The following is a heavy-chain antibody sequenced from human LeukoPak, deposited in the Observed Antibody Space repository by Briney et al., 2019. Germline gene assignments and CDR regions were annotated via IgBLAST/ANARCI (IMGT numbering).Heavy chain of an antibody. CDR1: GGSISSNY. CDR2: MYYSGST. D-gene: IGHD2-2*01. Sequence: PSETLSLTCTVSGGSISSNYWSWIRQPPGKGLEWIGYMYYSGSTNYNPSLKSRVTISVDTSKNQFSLKLSSVTAADTAVYYCARGTVTYYYMDVWGKGTTVTISS. CDR3: ARGTVTYYYMDV. J-gene: IGHJ6*03. V-gene: IGHV4-59*01.